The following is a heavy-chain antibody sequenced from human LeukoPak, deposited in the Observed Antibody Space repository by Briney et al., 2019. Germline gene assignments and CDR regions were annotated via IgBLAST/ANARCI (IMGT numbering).Heavy chain of an antibody. V-gene: IGHV3-33*06. J-gene: IGHJ6*03. CDR3: AKGDGSNNYYMDV. CDR2: IWYDGTNK. CDR1: GFTFSNYG. Sequence: GASLRLSCAASGFTFSNYGMHWVRQAPGKGLEWVAVIWYDGTNKFYADSVKGRFTISRDNSRSTLYLQMDTLRAEDTAVYYCAKGDGSNNYYMDVWGKGTTVTVSS. D-gene: IGHD3-10*01.